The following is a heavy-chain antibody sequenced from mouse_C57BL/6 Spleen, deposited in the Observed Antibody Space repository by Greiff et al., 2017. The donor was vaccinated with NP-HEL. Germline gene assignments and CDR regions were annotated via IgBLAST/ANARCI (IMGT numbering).Heavy chain of an antibody. J-gene: IGHJ1*03. CDR1: GYSITSGYD. CDR2: ISYSGST. CDR3: ARTHGYSYWYFDV. Sequence: DVQLVESGPGMVKPSQSLSLTCTVTGYSITSGYDWHWIRHFPGNKLEWMGYISYSGSTNYNPSLKSRISITHDTSKNHFFLKLNSVTTEDTATYYCARTHGYSYWYFDVWGTGTTVTVSS. V-gene: IGHV3-1*01. D-gene: IGHD2-3*01.